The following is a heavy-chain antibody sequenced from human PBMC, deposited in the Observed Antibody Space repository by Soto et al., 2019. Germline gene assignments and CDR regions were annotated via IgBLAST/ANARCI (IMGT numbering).Heavy chain of an antibody. Sequence: ASVTVSCQASGYTFTCYYMHWVRQAPGQGLEWMGWINPNSGGTNYAQKFQGWVTMTRDTSISTAYMELSRLRSDDTAVYYCARGLSTGDIVVVVAARLAAFDIWGQGTMVTVSS. CDR1: GYTFTCYY. CDR3: ARGLSTGDIVVVVAARLAAFDI. D-gene: IGHD2-15*01. V-gene: IGHV1-2*04. J-gene: IGHJ3*02. CDR2: INPNSGGT.